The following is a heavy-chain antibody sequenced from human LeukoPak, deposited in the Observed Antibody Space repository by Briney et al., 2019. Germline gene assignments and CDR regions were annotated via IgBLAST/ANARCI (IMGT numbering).Heavy chain of an antibody. CDR1: GGSISTGPYY. V-gene: IGHV4-61*02. Sequence: PSATLSLTCTVSGGSISTGPYYWNWIRQPAGKGLEWIGRISTRGTTLYNPSPKSPLPLSIDTSNNQFSLSLNSVTAADTAIYYCARDLLRGVTGSWFEAFDIWGQGTMVTVSS. CDR2: ISTRGTT. D-gene: IGHD6-13*01. CDR3: ARDLLRGVTGSWFEAFDI. J-gene: IGHJ3*02.